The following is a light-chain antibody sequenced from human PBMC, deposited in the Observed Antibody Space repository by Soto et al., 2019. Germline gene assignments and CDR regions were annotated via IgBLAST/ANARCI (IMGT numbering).Light chain of an antibody. CDR2: DAS. CDR3: QQRSNWPPIT. J-gene: IGKJ5*01. V-gene: IGKV3-11*01. Sequence: EIVLTQSPATLSLSPGERATLSCRASQSVSSYLAWYQQKPGQAPRLLIYDASNRATGIPARFSGSGSGTDFTLTISSLEPEGFAVYYCQQRSNWPPITFGQGTRLEL. CDR1: QSVSSY.